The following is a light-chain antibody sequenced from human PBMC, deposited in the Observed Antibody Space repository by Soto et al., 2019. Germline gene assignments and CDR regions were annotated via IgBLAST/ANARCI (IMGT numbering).Light chain of an antibody. CDR3: SSYTSSSTL. J-gene: IGLJ2*01. Sequence: QSALTQPASVSGSPGQSVTISCTGASSDVGGSDHVSWYQQHPGKAPKLILYEVSNRPSGVSNRFSGSKSGNTASLTISGLQAEDEADYYCSSYTSSSTLFGVGTKLTVL. V-gene: IGLV2-14*01. CDR2: EVS. CDR1: SSDVGGSDH.